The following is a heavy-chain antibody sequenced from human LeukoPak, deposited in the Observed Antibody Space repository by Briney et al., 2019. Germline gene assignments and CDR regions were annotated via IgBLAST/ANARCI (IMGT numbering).Heavy chain of an antibody. Sequence: PGGSLRLSCAASGFTFSGSAMHWVRQASGKGLEWVGRIRGKANSYATAYAASVKGRFTISRDDSKNTAYLQMNSLKTEDTAVYYCTENVDTAMVEFDYWGQGILVTVSS. D-gene: IGHD5-18*01. CDR1: GFTFSGSA. J-gene: IGHJ4*02. V-gene: IGHV3-73*01. CDR3: TENVDTAMVEFDY. CDR2: IRGKANSYAT.